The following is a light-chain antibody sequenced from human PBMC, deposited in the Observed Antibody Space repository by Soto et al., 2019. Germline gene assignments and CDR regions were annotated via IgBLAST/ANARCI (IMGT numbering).Light chain of an antibody. CDR1: QDITNY. V-gene: IGKV1-33*01. Sequence: DIQMSQSPSSLSASVGDRVTITCQASQDITNYLSWYQQKPGKAPKLLIYDASNLETGVPSRFSGSGSGTDFTFSISSLQPEDIATYYCQQYDDLPYTFDQGTKLEIK. CDR2: DAS. J-gene: IGKJ2*01. CDR3: QQYDDLPYT.